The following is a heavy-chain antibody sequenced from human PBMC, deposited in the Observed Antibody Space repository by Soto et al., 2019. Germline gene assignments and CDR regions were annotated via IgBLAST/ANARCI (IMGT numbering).Heavy chain of an antibody. J-gene: IGHJ1*01. D-gene: IGHD3-10*01. V-gene: IGHV3-53*01. CDR1: EATTRKKY. Sequence: GGPRRDSWVGSEATTRKKYSIWFRQSPEKGMEWVSVIYSGGSTFYADSVKGRFIISRDNSKNTLYLQMNSLRAEDTAVYYCARFVFLFNGNARTEIYF. CDR3: ARFVFLFNGNARTEIYF. CDR2: IYSGGST.